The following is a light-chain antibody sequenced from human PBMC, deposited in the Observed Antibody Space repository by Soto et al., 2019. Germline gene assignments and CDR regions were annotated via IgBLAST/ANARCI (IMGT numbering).Light chain of an antibody. V-gene: IGKV2-24*01. J-gene: IGKJ1*01. Sequence: DVVMTQTPLSSPVTLGQPASISCRSSESLVHSDGRTYLSWLQQRPGQPPRLLLYLISNRFSGVPDRFSGMGAVTDFTLKIIRVEAEDVGVYYCVQLTHVPWTFCQGTKVEIK. CDR2: LIS. CDR3: VQLTHVPWT. CDR1: ESLVHSDGRTY.